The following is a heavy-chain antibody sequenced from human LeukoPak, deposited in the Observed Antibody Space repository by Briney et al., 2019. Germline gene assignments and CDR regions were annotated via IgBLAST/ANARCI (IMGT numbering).Heavy chain of an antibody. CDR2: IYSGGST. CDR1: GFTVDSNY. Sequence: GGSLRLSCAASGFTVDSNYMSWVRQAPGKGLEWVSVIYSGGSTKHADSVKGRFTISRENSKNTLYLQMNSLRAEDTAVYYCARDHFGVVDWGQGTLVTVSS. CDR3: ARDHFGVVD. J-gene: IGHJ4*02. D-gene: IGHD3-3*01. V-gene: IGHV3-53*01.